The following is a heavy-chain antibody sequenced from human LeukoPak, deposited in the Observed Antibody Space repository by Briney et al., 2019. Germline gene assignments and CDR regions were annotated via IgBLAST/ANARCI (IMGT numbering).Heavy chain of an antibody. J-gene: IGHJ4*02. V-gene: IGHV4-4*08. CDR2: IYTSGRT. Sequence: SETLSLTCSVSGGSVSSYYWSWIRQPPGKGLEWIGLIYTSGRTNYSPSLKSRVTISLDTSKNLFSLKLSSVTAADTAVYYCASPEGYWGQGTLVTVSS. CDR1: GGSVSSYY. CDR3: ASPEGY.